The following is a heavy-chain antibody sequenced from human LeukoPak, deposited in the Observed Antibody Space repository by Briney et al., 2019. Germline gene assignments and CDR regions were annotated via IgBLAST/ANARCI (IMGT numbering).Heavy chain of an antibody. CDR1: GFTVSSDS. D-gene: IGHD3-10*02. Sequence: GGSLRLSCAASGFTVSSDSMSWVRQAPGKGLEWVSFISSSGSYIYYADSVKGRFTISRDNAKNSLYLQMNSLRAEDTAVYYCAELGITMIGGVWGKGTTVTISS. CDR3: AELGITMIGGV. J-gene: IGHJ6*04. V-gene: IGHV3-21*01. CDR2: ISSSGSYI.